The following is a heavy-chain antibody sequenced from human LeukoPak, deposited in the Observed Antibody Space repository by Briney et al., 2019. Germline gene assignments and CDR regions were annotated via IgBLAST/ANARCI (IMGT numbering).Heavy chain of an antibody. J-gene: IGHJ6*03. CDR2: INPNSGGT. V-gene: IGHV1-2*02. CDR3: ARDRSQQPHYYYMDV. Sequence: ASVKVSCKASGYTFTGYYMHWVRQAPGQGLEWMGWINPNSGGTNYAQKFQGRVTMTRDTSISTAYMELSRLRSDDTAVYYCARDRSQQPHYYYMDVWGKGTTVTVSS. D-gene: IGHD6-13*01. CDR1: GYTFTGYY.